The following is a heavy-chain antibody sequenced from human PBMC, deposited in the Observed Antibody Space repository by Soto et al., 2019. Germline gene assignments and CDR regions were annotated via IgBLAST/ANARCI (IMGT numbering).Heavy chain of an antibody. V-gene: IGHV3-74*01. CDR2: MNTDGSDT. D-gene: IGHD2-8*01. CDR3: AREGMGFSNWFDP. CDR1: GFTFSSYW. J-gene: IGHJ5*02. Sequence: EMQLVESGGGLVQPGGSLRLSCAASGFTFSSYWMHWVRQAPGKGLVWFSRMNTDGSDTYYADSVKGRFTISRDNARNTVYLQMNSLRVEDTAVYYCAREGMGFSNWFDPRGQGTLVSVSS.